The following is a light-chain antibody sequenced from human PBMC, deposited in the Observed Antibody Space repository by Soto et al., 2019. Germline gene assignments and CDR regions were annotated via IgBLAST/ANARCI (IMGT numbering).Light chain of an antibody. J-gene: IGKJ3*01. Sequence: EILLTQSRGTLSLSPGEGATVSCRVSQSINSKSLLLYQRKFGQAPRLLNYNAASSATGIPDRFSGSGSGTDFTLSISRLEPEDVAVYYCQHDGGSFIFGPGTKVDIK. CDR1: QSINSKS. V-gene: IGKV3-20*01. CDR2: NAA. CDR3: QHDGGSFI.